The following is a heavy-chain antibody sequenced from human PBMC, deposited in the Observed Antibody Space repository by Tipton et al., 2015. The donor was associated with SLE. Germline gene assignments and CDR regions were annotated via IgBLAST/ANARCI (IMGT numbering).Heavy chain of an antibody. J-gene: IGHJ6*03. CDR3: ARSPANIVVVPAAPYYMDV. D-gene: IGHD2-2*01. CDR1: GGSISSGGYY. Sequence: TLSLTCTVSGGSISSGGYYWSWIRQHPGKGLEWIGYIYYSGSTYYNPSLKSQVTISVDTSKNQFSLKLSSVTAADTAVYYCARSPANIVVVPAAPYYMDVWGKGTTVTVSS. V-gene: IGHV4-31*01. CDR2: IYYSGST.